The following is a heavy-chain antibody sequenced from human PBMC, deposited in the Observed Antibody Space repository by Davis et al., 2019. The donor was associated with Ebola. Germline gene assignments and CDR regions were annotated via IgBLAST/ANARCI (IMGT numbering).Heavy chain of an antibody. CDR1: GFTFSSYS. J-gene: IGHJ6*02. Sequence: GESLKISCAASGFTFSSYSMNWVRQAPGKGLEWVSSISSSSSYIYYADSVKGRFTISRDNAKNSLYLQMNSLRAEDTAVYYCARVAPEGLRFLEWLFPDVWGQGTTVTVSS. CDR3: ARVAPEGLRFLEWLFPDV. CDR2: ISSSSSYI. V-gene: IGHV3-21*01. D-gene: IGHD3-3*01.